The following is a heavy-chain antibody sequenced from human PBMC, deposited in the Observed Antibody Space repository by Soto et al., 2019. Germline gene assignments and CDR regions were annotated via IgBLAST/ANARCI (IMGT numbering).Heavy chain of an antibody. D-gene: IGHD3-3*01. CDR1: GFTVSSNY. V-gene: IGHV3-53*01. J-gene: IGHJ6*02. CDR3: ARVYHFWSGPVPFYGMDV. CDR2: IYSGGST. Sequence: GGSLRLSCAASGFTVSSNYMSWVRQAPGKGLEWVSVIYSGGSTYYADSVKGRFTISRDNSKNTLYLQMNSLRAEDTAVYYCARVYHFWSGPVPFYGMDVWGQGTTATVSS.